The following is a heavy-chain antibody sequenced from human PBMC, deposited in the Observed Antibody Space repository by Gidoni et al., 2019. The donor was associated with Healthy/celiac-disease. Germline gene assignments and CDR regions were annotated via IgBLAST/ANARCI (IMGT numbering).Heavy chain of an antibody. CDR3: AREGGSSGWYDSSWFDP. V-gene: IGHV4-4*07. Sequence: NYNPSLKSRVTMSVDTSKNQFSLKLSSVTAADTAVYYCAREGGSSGWYDSSWFDPWGQGTLVTVSS. J-gene: IGHJ5*02. D-gene: IGHD6-19*01.